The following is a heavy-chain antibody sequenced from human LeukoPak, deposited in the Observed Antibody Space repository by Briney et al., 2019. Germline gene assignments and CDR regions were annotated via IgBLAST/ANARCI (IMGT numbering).Heavy chain of an antibody. Sequence: ASVKVSYKASGYTFTGYCMHWVRQAPGQGLEWMGWINPNSGGTNYAQKFQGRVTMTRDTSISTAYMELSRLRSDDTAVYYCARDRHSGYDWRRWFDPWGQGTLVTVSS. V-gene: IGHV1-2*02. CDR3: ARDRHSGYDWRRWFDP. CDR1: GYTFTGYC. CDR2: INPNSGGT. D-gene: IGHD5-12*01. J-gene: IGHJ5*02.